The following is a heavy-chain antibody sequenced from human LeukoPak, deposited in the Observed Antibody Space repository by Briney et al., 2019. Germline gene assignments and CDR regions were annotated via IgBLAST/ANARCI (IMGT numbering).Heavy chain of an antibody. Sequence: GGSLRLSCAASGFTFSSYGMSWVRQAPGKGLEWVSAISGSGGSTYYADSVKGRFTISRDNSKNTLYLQMNSLRAEDTAVYYCAKGTAFYGSGGDYWGQGTLVTVSS. CDR1: GFTFSSYG. CDR2: ISGSGGST. CDR3: AKGTAFYGSGGDY. J-gene: IGHJ4*02. V-gene: IGHV3-23*01. D-gene: IGHD3-10*01.